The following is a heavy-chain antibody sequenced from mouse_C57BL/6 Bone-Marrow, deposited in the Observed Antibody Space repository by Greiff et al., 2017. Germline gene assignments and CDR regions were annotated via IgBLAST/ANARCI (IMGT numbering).Heavy chain of an antibody. CDR2: ISSGGSYT. V-gene: IGHV5-6*02. CDR1: GFTFSSYG. CDR3: SGRLGLRRDYYAMDY. J-gene: IGHJ4*01. D-gene: IGHD2-2*01. Sequence: EVKLVESGGDLVKPGGSLKLSCAASGFTFSSYGMSWVRQTPDKRLEWVATISSGGSYTYYPDSVKGRFTISRDNAKNTLYLQMSSLKSEDTAMYYGSGRLGLRRDYYAMDYWGQGTSVTVSS.